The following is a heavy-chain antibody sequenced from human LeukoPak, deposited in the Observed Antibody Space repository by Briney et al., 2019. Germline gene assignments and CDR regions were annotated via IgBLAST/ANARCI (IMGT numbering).Heavy chain of an antibody. V-gene: IGHV4-4*09. CDR3: ARERLFTIFGVVTEYYMDV. J-gene: IGHJ6*03. D-gene: IGHD3-3*01. CDR1: GGSISSYY. CDR2: IYTSGST. Sequence: SETLSLTCTVSGGSISSYYWSWIRQPPGKGLEWIGYIYTSGSTNYNPSLKSRVTISVDTSKNQFSLKLSSVTAADTAVYCCARERLFTIFGVVTEYYMDVWGKGTTVTVSS.